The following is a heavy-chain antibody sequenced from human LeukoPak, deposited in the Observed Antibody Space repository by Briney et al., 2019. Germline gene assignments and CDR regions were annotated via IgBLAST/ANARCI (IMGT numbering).Heavy chain of an antibody. J-gene: IGHJ4*02. CDR2: ISGSGANT. Sequence: PGGSLRLSCAASGFTFSVYAMSWVRQAPGKGLEWVSGISGSGANTHYADSVKGRFTISRDSSKNMLYLQMNSLRAEDTATYYCAKDASGSYCPDYWGQGTLVTVSS. CDR1: GFTFSVYA. V-gene: IGHV3-23*01. D-gene: IGHD1-26*01. CDR3: AKDASGSYCPDY.